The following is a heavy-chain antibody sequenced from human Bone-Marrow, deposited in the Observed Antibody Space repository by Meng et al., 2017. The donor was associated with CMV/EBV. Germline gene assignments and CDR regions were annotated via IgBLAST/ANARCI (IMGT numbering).Heavy chain of an antibody. CDR2: IYYSGST. V-gene: IGHV4-39*07. CDR3: ARTRCSSTSCYTRGEDYYYYYGMDV. J-gene: IGHJ6*02. Sequence: GSLRLSCTVSGGSISSSSYYWGWIRQPPGKGLEWIGSIYYSGSTYYNPSLKSRVTISVDTSKNQFSLKLSSVTAADTAVYYCARTRCSSTSCYTRGEDYYYYYGMDVWGQGTTVTVSS. CDR1: GGSISSSSYY. D-gene: IGHD2-2*02.